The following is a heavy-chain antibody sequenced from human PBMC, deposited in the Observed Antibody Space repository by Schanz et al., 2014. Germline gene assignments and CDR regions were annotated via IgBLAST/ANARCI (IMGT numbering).Heavy chain of an antibody. CDR1: GFTFNNYG. J-gene: IGHJ6*02. CDR2: IWYDGTDR. CDR3: AKGSMAARPLLPTDYYFYGTDI. Sequence: QVQLVESGGGVVRPGRSLRLSCAASGFTFNNYGTHWVRQAPGKGLEWVAVIWYDGTDRYYADSVKGRFTISRDNSKNTLYLQMNSLRAEDTAVYYCAKGSMAARPLLPTDYYFYGTDIWGQGTTVTVSS. D-gene: IGHD6-6*01. V-gene: IGHV3-33*06.